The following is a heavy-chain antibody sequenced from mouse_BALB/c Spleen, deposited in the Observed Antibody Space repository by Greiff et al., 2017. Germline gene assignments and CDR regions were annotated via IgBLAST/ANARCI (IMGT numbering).Heavy chain of an antibody. CDR3: TRSALYGNYGWFAY. D-gene: IGHD2-10*02. CDR1: GYTFTSYY. CDR2: INPSNGGT. Sequence: QVQLQQSGPELVKPGASVKLSCKASGYTFTSYYMYWVKQRPGQGLEWIGEINPSNGGTNFNEKFKSKATLTVDKSSSTAYMQLSSLTSEDSAVYYCTRSALYGNYGWFAYWGQGTLVTVSA. J-gene: IGHJ3*01. V-gene: IGHV1S81*02.